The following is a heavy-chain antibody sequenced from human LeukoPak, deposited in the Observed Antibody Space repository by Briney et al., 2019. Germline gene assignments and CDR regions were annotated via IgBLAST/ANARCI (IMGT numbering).Heavy chain of an antibody. CDR3: ARWVNAAEFDY. CDR1: GFTFSNAW. J-gene: IGHJ4*02. Sequence: GGSLRLSCAASGFTFSNAWMSWVRQAPGKGLEWVANIKQDGSEKYYVDSVKGRFTISRDNAKNSLYLQMNSLRAEDTAVYYCARWVNAAEFDYWGQGTLVTVSS. D-gene: IGHD6-13*01. CDR2: IKQDGSEK. V-gene: IGHV3-7*01.